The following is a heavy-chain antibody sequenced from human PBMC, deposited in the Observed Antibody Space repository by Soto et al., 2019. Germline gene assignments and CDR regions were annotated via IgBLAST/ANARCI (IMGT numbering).Heavy chain of an antibody. V-gene: IGHV1-18*01. CDR2: ISAYNGNT. CDR3: ARESAVAALDP. J-gene: IGHJ5*02. CDR1: GYTFTSYG. D-gene: IGHD6-19*01. Sequence: QVQLVQSGAEVKKPGASVKVSCKASGYTFTSYGISWVRQAPGQGLEWMGWISAYNGNTNYAQKLQGRVTMTTDTAPSTAYMELRSLSSDDTAVYYCARESAVAALDPWGQGTLVPVST.